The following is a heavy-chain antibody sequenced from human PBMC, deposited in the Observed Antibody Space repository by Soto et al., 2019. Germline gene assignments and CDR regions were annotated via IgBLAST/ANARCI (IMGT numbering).Heavy chain of an antibody. D-gene: IGHD2-2*01. V-gene: IGHV1-8*01. CDR1: GYTFTSYD. J-gene: IGHJ6*02. CDR2: MNPNSGNT. Sequence: ASVKVSCKASGYTFTSYDINWVRQATGQGLEWMGWMNPNSGNTGYAQKFQGRVTMTRNTSISTAYMELSSLRSEDTAVYYCARGFSCSSTSCYGSIQEDYYYYGMDVWAQGTTVTVSS. CDR3: ARGFSCSSTSCYGSIQEDYYYYGMDV.